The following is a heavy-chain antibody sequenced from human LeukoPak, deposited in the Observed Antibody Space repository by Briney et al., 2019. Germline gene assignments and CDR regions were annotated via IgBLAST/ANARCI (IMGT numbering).Heavy chain of an antibody. CDR2: ISSSSSYI. V-gene: IGHV3-21*01. CDR1: GFTFSSYS. Sequence: PGGSVRLSCAASGFTFSSYSMNWVRQAPGKGLEWVSSISSSSSYIYYADSVKGRFTISRDNAKNSLYLQMNSLRAEDTAVYYCARSFLSIAAAATDYWGQGTLVTVSS. J-gene: IGHJ4*02. CDR3: ARSFLSIAAAATDY. D-gene: IGHD6-13*01.